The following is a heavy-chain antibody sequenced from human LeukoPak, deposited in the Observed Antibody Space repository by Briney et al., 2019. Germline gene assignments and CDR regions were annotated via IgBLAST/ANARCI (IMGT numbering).Heavy chain of an antibody. Sequence: PSETLSLTCTVSGGSISSYYWSWIRQPPGKGPEWIGYIYYSGSTNYNPSLKSRVTISVDTSKNQFSLKLSSVTAADTAVYYCARDMHYDSSGENWFDLWGQGTLVTVSS. CDR3: ARDMHYDSSGENWFDL. V-gene: IGHV4-59*01. CDR2: IYYSGST. CDR1: GGSISSYY. J-gene: IGHJ5*02. D-gene: IGHD3-22*01.